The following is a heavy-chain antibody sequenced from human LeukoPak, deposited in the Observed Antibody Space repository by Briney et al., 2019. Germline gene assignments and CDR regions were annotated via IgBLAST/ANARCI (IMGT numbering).Heavy chain of an antibody. CDR1: GGSLISTTYY. Sequence: SETLSLTCAVSGGSLISTTYYWGWIRQPPGKGLEWIGSIYYSGSTYYNPSLKSRVTVSVDMSKNQFSLKLSSVTAADTAVYYCARGEPFDYWGQGTLVTVSS. CDR2: IYYSGST. V-gene: IGHV4-39*07. J-gene: IGHJ4*02. D-gene: IGHD1-14*01. CDR3: ARGEPFDY.